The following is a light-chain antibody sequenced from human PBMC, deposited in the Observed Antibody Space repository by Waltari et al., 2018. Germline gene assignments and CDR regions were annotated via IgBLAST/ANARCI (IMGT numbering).Light chain of an antibody. Sequence: SSELTQPPSVSVSPGHTARITCSGDEFAPHSSYWYQQKSGQAPVLVIYQDSKRPSGIPERFSGSSSGTTVTLTISGVQTEDEADYYCQSSDTLTSWVFGGGTKLTVL. CDR1: EFAPHS. V-gene: IGLV3-25*03. CDR2: QDS. J-gene: IGLJ3*02. CDR3: QSSDTLTSWV.